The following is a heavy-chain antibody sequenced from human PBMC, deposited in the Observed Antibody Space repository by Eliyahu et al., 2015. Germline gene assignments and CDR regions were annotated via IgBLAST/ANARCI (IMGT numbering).Heavy chain of an antibody. CDR3: ARDRCSGASCXTFDS. CDR2: ISSSSSHI. CDR1: GFKXSAXS. J-gene: IGHJ4*02. D-gene: IGHD2-15*01. V-gene: IGHV3-21*01. Sequence: EVQLVESGGGXVXPGGSLRLSCAASGFKXSAXSMDWVRQAPGKGLEXVSSISSSSSHIYYADSVKGRFTISRDNAKNSLYLQMNSLRADDTAVFYCARDRCSGASCXTFDSWGQGTLVTVSS.